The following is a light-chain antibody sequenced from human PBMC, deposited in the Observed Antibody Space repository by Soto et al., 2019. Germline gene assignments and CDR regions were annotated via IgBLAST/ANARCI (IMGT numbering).Light chain of an antibody. CDR2: DAY. Sequence: EIVWTQSPATLSLSPGERATLSCRASQSVSSSLAWYQQKPGQAPRLLIYDAYNRANGVPSRFSGSGSGTDFTLTISSLEPEDFAVYYCQQRSNWPRTFGGGTKVEIK. CDR1: QSVSSS. V-gene: IGKV3-11*01. J-gene: IGKJ4*01. CDR3: QQRSNWPRT.